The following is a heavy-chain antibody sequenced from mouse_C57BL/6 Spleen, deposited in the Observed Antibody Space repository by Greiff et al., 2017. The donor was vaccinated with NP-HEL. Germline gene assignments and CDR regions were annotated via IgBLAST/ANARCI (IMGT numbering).Heavy chain of an antibody. CDR2: ISSGSSTI. Sequence: EVQVVESGGGLVKPAGSLSLSCAASGFTFSDYGMHWVRQSPEKGLEWVAYISSGSSTIYYADTVNGRFSISRDNAKNTLFLKMTSLRSEDTAMYYCAVKAYGSSLDYWGQGTTLTVSS. J-gene: IGHJ2*01. CDR3: AVKAYGSSLDY. D-gene: IGHD1-1*01. CDR1: GFTFSDYG. V-gene: IGHV5-17*01.